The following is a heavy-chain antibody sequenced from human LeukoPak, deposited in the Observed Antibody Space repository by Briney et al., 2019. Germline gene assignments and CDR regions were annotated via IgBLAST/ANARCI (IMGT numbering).Heavy chain of an antibody. CDR1: GGSFSGYY. Sequence: SETLSLTCAVYGGSFSGYYWSWIRQPPGKGLEWIGYIYYSGSTNYNPSLKSRVTIPVDTSKNQFSLKLSSVTAADTAVYYCARGLSGGDLNWFDPWGQGTLVTVSS. J-gene: IGHJ5*02. CDR3: ARGLSGGDLNWFDP. V-gene: IGHV4-59*01. CDR2: IYYSGST. D-gene: IGHD2-21*02.